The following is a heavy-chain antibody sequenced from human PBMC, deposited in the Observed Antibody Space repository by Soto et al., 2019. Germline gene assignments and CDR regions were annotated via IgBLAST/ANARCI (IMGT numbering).Heavy chain of an antibody. CDR3: ARTSEYSNYGTTDY. Sequence: HPGGSLRLSCAASGFTFSSYGMHWVRQAPGKGLEWVAVIWYDGSNKYYADSVKGRFTISRDNSKNTLYLQMNSLRAEDTAVYYCARTSEYSNYGTTDYWGQGTLVTVSS. V-gene: IGHV3-33*01. J-gene: IGHJ4*02. D-gene: IGHD4-4*01. CDR2: IWYDGSNK. CDR1: GFTFSSYG.